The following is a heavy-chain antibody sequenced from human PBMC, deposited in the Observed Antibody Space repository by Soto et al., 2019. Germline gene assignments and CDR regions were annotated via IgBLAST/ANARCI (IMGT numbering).Heavy chain of an antibody. V-gene: IGHV4-59*01. CDR1: GGSISSYY. D-gene: IGHD3-10*01. CDR3: ARAPRGNYGYPSYFDY. CDR2: IYYSGST. Sequence: QVQLQESGPGLVKPSETLSLTCTVSGGSISSYYWSWIRQPPGKGLEWIGYIYYSGSTNYNPSLKSLVTIPVDTSKNQFSLKLSSVTAADTAVYYCARAPRGNYGYPSYFDYWGQGTLVTVSS. J-gene: IGHJ4*02.